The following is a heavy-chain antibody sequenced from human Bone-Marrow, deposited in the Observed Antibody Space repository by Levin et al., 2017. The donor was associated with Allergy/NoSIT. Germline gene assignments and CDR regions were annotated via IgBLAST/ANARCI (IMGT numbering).Heavy chain of an antibody. D-gene: IGHD2-2*01. Sequence: GGSLRLSCAASGFTFSSYSMNWVRQAPGKGLEWVSSISSSSSYIYYADSVKGRFTISRDNAKNSLYLQMNSLRAEDTAVYYCARDRDCSSTSCHESIDYWGQGTLVTVSS. CDR3: ARDRDCSSTSCHESIDY. V-gene: IGHV3-21*01. J-gene: IGHJ4*02. CDR2: ISSSSSYI. CDR1: GFTFSSYS.